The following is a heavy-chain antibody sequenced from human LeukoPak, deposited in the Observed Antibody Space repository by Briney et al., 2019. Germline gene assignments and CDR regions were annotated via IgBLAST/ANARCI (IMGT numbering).Heavy chain of an antibody. J-gene: IGHJ3*02. CDR2: IRYDGFNK. CDR1: GFTFSNYG. CDR3: AKKTIVGATVDAFDI. V-gene: IGHV3-30*02. D-gene: IGHD1-26*01. Sequence: GGSLRLSCAPSGFTFSNYGMHWVRQAPGKGLEWVASIRYDGFNKYYADSLKGRFTISRDNSKNTLYLQMNSLRAEDTAVYYCAKKTIVGATVDAFDIWGQGTMVIVSS.